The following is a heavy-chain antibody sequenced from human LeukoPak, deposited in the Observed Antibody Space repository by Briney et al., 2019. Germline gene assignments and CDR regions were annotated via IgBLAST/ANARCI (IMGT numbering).Heavy chain of an antibody. CDR3: ARLRHKIWNYSDY. CDR2: INHSGST. V-gene: IGHV4-34*01. J-gene: IGHJ4*02. D-gene: IGHD1-1*01. Sequence: SETLSLTCAVYGGSFSGYYWSWIRQPPGKGLEGIGEINHSGSTNYNPSLKSRVTISVDTSKSQFSLKLSSVTAADTAVYYCARLRHKIWNYSDYWGQGTLVTVSS. CDR1: GGSFSGYY.